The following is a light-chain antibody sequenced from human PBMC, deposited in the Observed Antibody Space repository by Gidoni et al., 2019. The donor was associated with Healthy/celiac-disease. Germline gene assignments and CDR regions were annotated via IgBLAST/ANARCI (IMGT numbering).Light chain of an antibody. V-gene: IGKV1-33*01. J-gene: IGKJ4*01. CDR3: QQYDNLHALT. CDR1: QDISNY. Sequence: DIQMTKPPSSLSASVGDRVTITCQASQDISNYLNWYQQKPGKAPKLLIYDASNLETGVPSRFSGSGSGTDFTFTISSLQPEDIATYYCQQYDNLHALTFGGGTKVEIK. CDR2: DAS.